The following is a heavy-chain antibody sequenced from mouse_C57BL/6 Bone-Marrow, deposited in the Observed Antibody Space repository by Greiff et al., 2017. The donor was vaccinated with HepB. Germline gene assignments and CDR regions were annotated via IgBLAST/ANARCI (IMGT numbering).Heavy chain of an antibody. CDR3: ARRYGNDGFAY. CDR1: GFTFSSYA. V-gene: IGHV5-4*03. Sequence: EVKLVESGGGLVKPGGSLKLSCAASGFTFSSYAMSWVRQTPEKRLEWVATISDGGSYTYYPDNVKGRFTISRDNAKNNLYLQMSHLKSEDTAMYYCARRYGNDGFAYWGQGTLVTVSA. J-gene: IGHJ3*01. D-gene: IGHD2-1*01. CDR2: ISDGGSYT.